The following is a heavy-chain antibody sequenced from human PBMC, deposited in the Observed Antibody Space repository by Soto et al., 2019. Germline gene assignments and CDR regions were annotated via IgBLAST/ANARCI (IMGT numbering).Heavy chain of an antibody. CDR2: IIPIFGTA. V-gene: IGHV1-69*13. D-gene: IGHD6-19*01. CDR3: AGGSSGWPENYYYGMDV. J-gene: IGHJ6*02. Sequence: SVKVSCKASGGAFSSYAISWVRQAPGQGLEWMGGIIPIFGTANYAQKFQGRVTITADESTSTAYMELSSLRYEDTAVYYCAGGSSGWPENYYYGMDVWGQGTTVTVSS. CDR1: GGAFSSYA.